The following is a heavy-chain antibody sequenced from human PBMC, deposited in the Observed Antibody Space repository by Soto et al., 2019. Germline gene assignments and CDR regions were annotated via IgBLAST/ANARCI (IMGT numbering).Heavy chain of an antibody. CDR2: MNPNSGNT. J-gene: IGHJ4*02. CDR1: GYTFTSYD. Sequence: QVQLVQSGAGVKKPGASVKVSCKASGYTFTSYDINWVRQATGQGLEWMGWMNPNSGNTGYAQKFQGRVTMTRNTSISTAYMELSSLRSEDTAVYYCARGLRQLLWFGELQSGFDYWGQGTLVTVSS. CDR3: ARGLRQLLWFGELQSGFDY. V-gene: IGHV1-8*01. D-gene: IGHD3-10*01.